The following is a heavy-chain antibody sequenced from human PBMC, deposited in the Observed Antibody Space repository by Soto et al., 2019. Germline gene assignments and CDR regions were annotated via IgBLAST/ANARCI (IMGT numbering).Heavy chain of an antibody. CDR2: IIPIFGTA. Sequence: QVQLVQSGAEVKKPGSSVKVSCKASGGTFSSYAISWVRQAPGQGLEWMGGIIPIFGTANYAQKFQGRVTITADESQXXAXMXXSSLRSEDTAVYYCARDRTITMVRGVIIPSYGMDVWGQGTTVTVSS. V-gene: IGHV1-69*12. CDR3: ARDRTITMVRGVIIPSYGMDV. CDR1: GGTFSSYA. D-gene: IGHD3-10*01. J-gene: IGHJ6*02.